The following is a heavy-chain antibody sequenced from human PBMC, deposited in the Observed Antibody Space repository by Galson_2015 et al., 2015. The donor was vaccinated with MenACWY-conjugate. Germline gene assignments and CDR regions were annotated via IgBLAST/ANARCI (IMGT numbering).Heavy chain of an antibody. D-gene: IGHD3-22*01. V-gene: IGHV3-53*04. CDR2: IYSGGST. J-gene: IGHJ5*02. CDR1: GFTVSSNY. Sequence: SLRLSCAASGFTVSSNYMSWVRQAPGKGLEWVSVIYSGGSTYYADSVKGRFTISRHNSKNTLYLQMNSLRAEDTAVYYCARTWIDYYDSSGTNWFDPWGQGTLVTVSS. CDR3: ARTWIDYYDSSGTNWFDP.